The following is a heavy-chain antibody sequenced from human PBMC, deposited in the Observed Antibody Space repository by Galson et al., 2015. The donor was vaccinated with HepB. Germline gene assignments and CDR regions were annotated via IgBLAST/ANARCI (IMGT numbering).Heavy chain of an antibody. V-gene: IGHV3-30-3*01. CDR1: GFTFSSYA. CDR3: ASDSHRGAAAGTNFDY. Sequence: SLRLSCAASGFTFSSYAMHWVRQAPGKGLEWVAVISYDGSNKYYADSVKGRFTISRDNSKNTLYLQMNSLRAEDTAVYYCASDSHRGAAAGTNFDYWGQGTLVTVSS. J-gene: IGHJ4*02. CDR2: ISYDGSNK. D-gene: IGHD6-13*01.